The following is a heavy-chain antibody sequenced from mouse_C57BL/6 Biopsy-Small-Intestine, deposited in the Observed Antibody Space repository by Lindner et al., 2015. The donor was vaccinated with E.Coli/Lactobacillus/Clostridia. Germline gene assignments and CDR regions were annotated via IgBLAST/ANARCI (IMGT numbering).Heavy chain of an antibody. CDR3: ARDGPQIAAAGTKWFDA. J-gene: IGHJ4*01. V-gene: IGHV1-81*01. Sequence: SVKVSCKASGYTFTSCGISWVRQAPGQGLEWMGWISAYNGNTNYAQKLQGRVTMTTDTSTSTVYMELRSLRSDDTAVYYCARDGPQIAAAGTKWFDAWGQGTLVTVSS. CDR2: ISAYNGNT. D-gene: IGHD2-14*01. CDR1: GYTFTSCG.